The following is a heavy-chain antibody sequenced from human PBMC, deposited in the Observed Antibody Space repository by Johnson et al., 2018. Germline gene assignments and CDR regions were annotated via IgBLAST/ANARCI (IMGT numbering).Heavy chain of an antibody. CDR3: ASDPTKRYASLRYYYYYMDV. CDR1: GFAFSSYG. CDR2: ISYDGRNN. Sequence: QVQLVQSGGGVVQXGRSLRLXCAASGFAFSSYGMHWVRQAPGKGLKWVAVISYDGRNNYYADSVKGRFTIPRDNSKNTLFLQMNSLRAEDTAGYYCASDPTKRYASLRYYYYYMDVWGKGTTVTVSS. J-gene: IGHJ6*03. V-gene: IGHV3-30*03. D-gene: IGHD2-2*01.